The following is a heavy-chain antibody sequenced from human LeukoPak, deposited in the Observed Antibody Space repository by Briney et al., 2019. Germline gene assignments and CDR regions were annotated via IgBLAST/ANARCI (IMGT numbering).Heavy chain of an antibody. CDR2: ISGEGFST. CDR1: GFTFDDYA. D-gene: IGHD2/OR15-2a*01. V-gene: IGHV3-43*02. J-gene: IGHJ4*02. CDR3: AKDSRIRYCFDY. Sequence: GGSLRLSCAASGFTFDDYAMHWVRQAPGKGLEWVSLISGEGFSTYYADSVKGRFTISRDNSKNSLYLQMNSLRTEDTALYYCAKDSRIRYCFDYWGQGTLVTVSS.